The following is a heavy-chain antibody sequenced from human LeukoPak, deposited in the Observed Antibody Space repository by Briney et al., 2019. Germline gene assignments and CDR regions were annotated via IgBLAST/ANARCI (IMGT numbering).Heavy chain of an antibody. CDR2: IIPIFGIA. CDR1: GGTFSSYA. J-gene: IGHJ5*02. D-gene: IGHD4-17*01. Sequence: SVKVSCKASGGTFSSYAISWVRQAPGQGLEWMGGIIPIFGIANYAQKFQGRVTITADKSTSTAYMELSSLRSEDTAVYYCARDPTVYGDYHHGWFDPWGQGTLVTVSS. V-gene: IGHV1-69*10. CDR3: ARDPTVYGDYHHGWFDP.